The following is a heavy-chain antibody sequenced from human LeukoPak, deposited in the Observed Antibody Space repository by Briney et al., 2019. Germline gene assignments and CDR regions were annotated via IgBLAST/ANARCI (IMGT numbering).Heavy chain of an antibody. D-gene: IGHD3-10*01. CDR2: FNPNSGAT. Sequence: ASVKVSCKASGYTFTGYYIHWVRQSPGQGPEWMGWFNPNSGATDSAQKFQGRVTMTGDTSISTAYVELSGLTSDDTAVYYCAREYGSGYYYVYLDYWGQGTLVTVSS. J-gene: IGHJ4*02. V-gene: IGHV1-2*02. CDR1: GYTFTGYY. CDR3: AREYGSGYYYVYLDY.